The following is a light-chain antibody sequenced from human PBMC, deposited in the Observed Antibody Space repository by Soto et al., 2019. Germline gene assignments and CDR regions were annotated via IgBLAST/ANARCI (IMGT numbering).Light chain of an antibody. CDR1: QSISNS. CDR2: TAS. V-gene: IGKV1-39*01. CDR3: QQGYSTPRT. Sequence: IQMTQSPSSLSASVGDRVTITCRASQSISNSLNWYQQKAGKAPKLLINTASSLQSGVPSRFSGSGFGTDFTLTISSLLPEDFATYYCQQGYSTPRTFGQGTKLEIK. J-gene: IGKJ2*01.